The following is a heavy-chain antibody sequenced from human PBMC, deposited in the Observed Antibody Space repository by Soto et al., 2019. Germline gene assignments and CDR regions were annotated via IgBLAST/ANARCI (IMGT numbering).Heavy chain of an antibody. CDR2: ISYDGSNK. V-gene: IGHV3-30-3*01. D-gene: IGHD2-2*01. J-gene: IGHJ5*02. CDR1: GFTFSSYA. Sequence: QVQLVESGGGVVQPGRSLRLSCAASGFTFSSYAMHWVRQAPGKGLEWVAVISYDGSNKYYADSVKGRFTISRDNSKNTLDLQMNSLRAEDTAVYYCARGRRVVPAPLWFDPWGQGTLVTVSS. CDR3: ARGRRVVPAPLWFDP.